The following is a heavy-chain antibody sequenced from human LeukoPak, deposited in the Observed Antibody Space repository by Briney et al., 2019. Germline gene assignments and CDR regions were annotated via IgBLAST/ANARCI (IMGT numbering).Heavy chain of an antibody. V-gene: IGHV3-64*04. CDR2: ISSNGGST. CDR3: AKTPTWTVTTAEFFFDY. D-gene: IGHD4-11*01. J-gene: IGHJ4*02. CDR1: GFTFSSYA. Sequence: PGGSLRLSCSASGFTFSSYAMHWVRQAPGKGLEYVSAISSNGGSTYYADSVKGRFTISRDNSKNTLYLQMNSLRAEDTAVYYCAKTPTWTVTTAEFFFDYWGQGTLVTVSS.